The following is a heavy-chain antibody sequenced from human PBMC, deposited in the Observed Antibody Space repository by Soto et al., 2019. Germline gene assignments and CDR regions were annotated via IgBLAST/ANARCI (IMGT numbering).Heavy chain of an antibody. Sequence: GSLRLSCVASGFNFKKFAMAWVRQAAGEGLEWVSGISCCGGSASYADSVKGRFSIARDDSKNTVSLQFNSLRVEDTAQYYCAKADGQQWLIPHLDNWGQGTLVTVSS. CDR1: GFNFKKFA. V-gene: IGHV3-23*01. CDR3: AKADGQQWLIPHLDN. D-gene: IGHD6-19*01. J-gene: IGHJ4*02. CDR2: ISCCGGSA.